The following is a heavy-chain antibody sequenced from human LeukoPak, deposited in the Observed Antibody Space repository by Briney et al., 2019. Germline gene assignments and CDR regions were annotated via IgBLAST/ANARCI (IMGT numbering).Heavy chain of an antibody. J-gene: IGHJ3*02. V-gene: IGHV1-24*01. D-gene: IGHD3-22*01. Sequence: ASVKVSCKVSGYTLTELSMHWVRQAPGKGLEWMGGFGPEDGETIYAQKFQGRVTMTEDTSTDTAYMELSSLRSEDTAVYYCATGSDYDDAFDIWGQGTMVTVSS. CDR1: GYTLTELS. CDR3: ATGSDYDDAFDI. CDR2: FGPEDGET.